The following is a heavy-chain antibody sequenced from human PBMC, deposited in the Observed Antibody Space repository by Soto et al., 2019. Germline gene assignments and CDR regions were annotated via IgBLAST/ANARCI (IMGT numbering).Heavy chain of an antibody. Sequence: QITLKESGPTLVKPTQTLTLTCTFSGFSLSTSGVGVGWIRQPPGKALEWLALIYWDDDKRYSPSLKSRLTITKDTSKNPVVLTLTNMDPVDTATYYCAPRRPYGPADYWGQGTLVTVSS. D-gene: IGHD4-17*01. CDR1: GFSLSTSGVG. CDR3: APRRPYGPADY. J-gene: IGHJ4*02. CDR2: IYWDDDK. V-gene: IGHV2-5*02.